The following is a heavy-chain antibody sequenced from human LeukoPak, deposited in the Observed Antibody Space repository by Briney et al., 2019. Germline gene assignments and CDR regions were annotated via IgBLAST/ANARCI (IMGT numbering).Heavy chain of an antibody. Sequence: TSETLSLTCTVSGGSISSSSYYWGWIRQPPGKGLEWIGSIYYSGSTYYNPSLKSRVTISVDASKNQFSLKLGSVTAADTAVYYCARSIAVAGSGWYFDLWGRGTLVTVSS. D-gene: IGHD6-19*01. V-gene: IGHV4-39*01. CDR1: GGSISSSSYY. CDR2: IYYSGST. CDR3: ARSIAVAGSGWYFDL. J-gene: IGHJ2*01.